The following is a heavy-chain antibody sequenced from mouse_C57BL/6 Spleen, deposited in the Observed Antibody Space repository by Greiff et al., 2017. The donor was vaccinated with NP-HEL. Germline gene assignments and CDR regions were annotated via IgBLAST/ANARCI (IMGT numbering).Heavy chain of an antibody. CDR1: GYTFTDYY. CDR2: INPNNGGT. V-gene: IGHV1-26*01. J-gene: IGHJ1*03. Sequence: VQLQQSGPELVKPGASVKISCKASGYTFTDYYMNWVKQSHGKSLEWIGDINPNNGGTSYNQKFKGKATLTVDKSSSTAYMELRSLTSEDSAVYYCASYYSNFEGYLDVWGTGTTVTVSS. CDR3: ASYYSNFEGYLDV. D-gene: IGHD2-5*01.